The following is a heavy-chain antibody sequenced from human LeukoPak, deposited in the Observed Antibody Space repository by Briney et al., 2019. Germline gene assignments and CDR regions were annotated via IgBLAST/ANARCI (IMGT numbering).Heavy chain of an antibody. CDR2: IKSDGST. CDR3: ARAPSEIGGYYPEYFRH. Sequence: GGSLRLSCAASGFTFSNYWMHWVRQAPGKGLVWVSRIKSDGSTRYADSVKGRFTVSRDNAKNTVSLQMTSLRAEDTGVYYCARAPSEIGGYYPEYFRHWGQGTLVIVSS. V-gene: IGHV3-74*01. D-gene: IGHD3-22*01. J-gene: IGHJ1*01. CDR1: GFTFSNYW.